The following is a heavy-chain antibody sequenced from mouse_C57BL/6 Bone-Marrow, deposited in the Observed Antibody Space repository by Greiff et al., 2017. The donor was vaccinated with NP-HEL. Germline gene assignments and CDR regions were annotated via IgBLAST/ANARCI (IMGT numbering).Heavy chain of an antibody. J-gene: IGHJ2*01. V-gene: IGHV1-55*01. D-gene: IGHD2-4*01. CDR3: ARGDDYDVYYFDY. CDR1: GYTFTSYW. CDR2: IYPGSGST. Sequence: QVQLQQSGAELVKPGASVKMSCKASGYTFTSYWITWVKQRPGQGLEWIGDIYPGSGSTNYNEKFKSKATLTVDTSSSTAYMQLSSLTSEDSAVYYCARGDDYDVYYFDYWGQGTTLTVSS.